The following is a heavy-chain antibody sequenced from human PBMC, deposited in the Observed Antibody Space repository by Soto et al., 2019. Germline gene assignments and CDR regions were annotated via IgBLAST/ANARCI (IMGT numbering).Heavy chain of an antibody. J-gene: IGHJ6*02. V-gene: IGHV4-4*03. Sequence: LRRTLSLTCAVSGGSVRGNNWLFWVRQPPGKGLEWIGEIHHRESTNLNPSLKSRVTISVDRSKNEFSLKVKSVTAADTAVYYCGCRVEDISYDYYGMDVWGQGTTVTVSS. D-gene: IGHD2-15*01. CDR2: IHHREST. CDR1: GGSVRGNNW. CDR3: GCRVEDISYDYYGMDV.